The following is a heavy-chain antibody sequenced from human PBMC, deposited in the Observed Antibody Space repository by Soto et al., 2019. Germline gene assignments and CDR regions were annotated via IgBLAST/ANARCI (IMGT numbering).Heavy chain of an antibody. D-gene: IGHD5-18*01. V-gene: IGHV1-69*01. J-gene: IGHJ3*01. CDR2: LTPLYGTA. CDR1: GGIFKTDA. Sequence: QVHLEQSGAEVKKPGSSVKVSCKASGGIFKTDAVAWVRQAPGQGLEWVGGLTPLYGTANYAQKFQGRVTITADESTGAAYMEVSSLGAEDTAVYYCVRDLTLGYRSGGDGFDVWGQGTMVTVSS. CDR3: VRDLTLGYRSGGDGFDV.